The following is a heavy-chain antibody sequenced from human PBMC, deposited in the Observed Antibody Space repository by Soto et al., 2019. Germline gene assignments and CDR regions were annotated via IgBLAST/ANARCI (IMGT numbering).Heavy chain of an antibody. J-gene: IGHJ4*02. CDR3: EAEARVHRYY. CDR2: IVVGSGNT. Sequence: SVKVSCTASGFTFTSSAVEWVRQARGQRLEWIGWIVVGSGNTNYAQKFQERVTITRDMSTTTAYMELRSMRSEDTAVYYGEAEARVHRYYWGQGTLVTVSS. V-gene: IGHV1-58*01. CDR1: GFTFTSSA. D-gene: IGHD1-1*01.